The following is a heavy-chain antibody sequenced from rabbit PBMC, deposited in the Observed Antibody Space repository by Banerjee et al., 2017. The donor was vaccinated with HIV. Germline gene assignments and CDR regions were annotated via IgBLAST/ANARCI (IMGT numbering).Heavy chain of an antibody. Sequence: RQAPGMGLEWIACIYTGSSGSTYYASWAKGRFTGSKTSSTTVTLQMTSLTAADTASYFCARDLAGVIGWNFNLWGQGTLVTVS. D-gene: IGHD4-1*01. V-gene: IGHV1S40*01. CDR2: IYTGSSGST. J-gene: IGHJ4*01. CDR3: ARDLAGVIGWNFNL.